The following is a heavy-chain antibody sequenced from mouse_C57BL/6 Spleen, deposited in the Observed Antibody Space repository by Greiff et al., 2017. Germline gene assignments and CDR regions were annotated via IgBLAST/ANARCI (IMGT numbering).Heavy chain of an antibody. CDR2: IDPYDSDT. V-gene: IGHV1-69*01. D-gene: IGHD2-2*01. CDR3: SRYYGYDDPSGFAY. J-gene: IGHJ3*01. Sequence: VQLQQSGAELVMPGASVKLSCKASGYNITSYWMHWVKQRPGQGLEWIGGIDPYDSDTNYNQKFKGKSTLTVDKSSSTAYMQLSSLTSENAAVYYCSRYYGYDDPSGFAYWGQGTLVTVSA. CDR1: GYNITSYW.